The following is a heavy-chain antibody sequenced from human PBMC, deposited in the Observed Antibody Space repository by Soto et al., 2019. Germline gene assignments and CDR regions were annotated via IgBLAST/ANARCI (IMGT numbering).Heavy chain of an antibody. CDR3: ARESEVADPDY. CDR2: ISYDGSNK. CDR1: GFTFSSYA. V-gene: IGHV3-30-3*01. Sequence: QVQLVESGGGVVQPGRSLRLSCAASGFTFSSYAMHWVRQAPGKGLEWVAVISYDGSNKYYADSVKGRFTISRDNSKNTLYLQMNSRRAEDTAVYYCARESEVADPDYWGQGTLVTVSS. J-gene: IGHJ4*02. D-gene: IGHD6-19*01.